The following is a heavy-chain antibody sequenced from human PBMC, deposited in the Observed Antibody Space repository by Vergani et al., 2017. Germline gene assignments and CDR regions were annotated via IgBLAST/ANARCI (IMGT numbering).Heavy chain of an antibody. D-gene: IGHD2/OR15-2a*01. CDR2: IYYSGST. V-gene: IGHV4-59*08. CDR1: GGSISSYY. CDR3: ATWSYSTAPFDP. Sequence: QVQLQESGPGLVKPSETLSLTCTVSGGSISSYYWSWIRQPPGKGLEWIGYIYYSGSTNYNPSLKSRVTISVDTSKNQFSLKLSSVTAADTAVYYCATWSYSTAPFDPWGQGTLVTVSS. J-gene: IGHJ5*02.